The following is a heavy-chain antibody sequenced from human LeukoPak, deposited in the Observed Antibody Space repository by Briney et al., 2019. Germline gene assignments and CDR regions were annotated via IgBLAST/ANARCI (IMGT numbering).Heavy chain of an antibody. CDR2: ISSSSSYI. J-gene: IGHJ3*02. CDR1: GFTFGDYA. V-gene: IGHV3-21*01. CDR3: ARSRLKLGRLGAFDI. D-gene: IGHD6-13*01. Sequence: PGGSLRLSCTASGFTFGDYAMSWFRQAPGKGLEWVSSISSSSSYIYYADSVKGRFTISRDNAKNSLYLQMHSLRAEDTAVYYCARSRLKLGRLGAFDIWGQGTMVTVSS.